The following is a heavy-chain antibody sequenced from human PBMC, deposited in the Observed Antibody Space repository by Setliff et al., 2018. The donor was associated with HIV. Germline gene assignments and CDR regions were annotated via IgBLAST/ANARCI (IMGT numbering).Heavy chain of an antibody. D-gene: IGHD5-12*01. CDR2: IFPGGAT. CDR3: AKSSPSIGYITDC. V-gene: IGHV4-59*01. J-gene: IGHJ4*02. Sequence: PSETLSLTCSVSGVSISSYYWSWIRHSPGKGLEWIGIIFPGGATNYNPSLTSRVTISVDTSKNLLFLKLTSVTTADTAVYFCAKSSPSIGYITDCWGQGAPVTVSS. CDR1: GVSISSYY.